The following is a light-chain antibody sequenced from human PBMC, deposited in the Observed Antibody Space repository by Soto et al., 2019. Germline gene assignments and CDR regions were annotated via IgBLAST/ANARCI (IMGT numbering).Light chain of an antibody. J-gene: IGKJ1*01. Sequence: ETVLTQSPATLSLSPGERATLSCGASQSVRSYLAWYQQKPGQAPRLLIHGASIRAPGIPARFSGRGSGTDFTLTISSLQSEDFAVYYCHQYNNWPHTFGQGTKVDIK. V-gene: IGKV3-15*01. CDR3: HQYNNWPHT. CDR1: QSVRSY. CDR2: GAS.